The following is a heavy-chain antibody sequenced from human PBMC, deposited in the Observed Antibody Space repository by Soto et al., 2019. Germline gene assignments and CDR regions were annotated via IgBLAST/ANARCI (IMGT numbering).Heavy chain of an antibody. CDR1: GGSFSGYY. D-gene: IGHD3-22*01. Sequence: SETLSLTCAVYGGSFSGYYWSWIRQPPGKGLEWIGEINHSGSTNYNPSLKSRVTISVDTSKNQFSLKLSSVTAADTAVYYCARGLNYYDSSGQLIDYWGQGTLVTVSS. CDR2: INHSGST. J-gene: IGHJ4*02. V-gene: IGHV4-34*01. CDR3: ARGLNYYDSSGQLIDY.